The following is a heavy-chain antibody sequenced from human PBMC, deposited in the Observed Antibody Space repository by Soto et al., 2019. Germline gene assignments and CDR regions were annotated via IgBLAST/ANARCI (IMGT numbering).Heavy chain of an antibody. D-gene: IGHD2-2*01. Sequence: PSETLSLTCTVSGGSISSGGYYWSWIRQHPGKGMEWIGYIYYSGSTYYNPSLKSRVTISVDTSKNQFSLKLSSVTAADTAVYYCARYYNSYCISTSCYAGSWFDPWGQGTLVTVSS. CDR1: GGSISSGGYY. V-gene: IGHV4-31*03. CDR2: IYYSGST. CDR3: ARYYNSYCISTSCYAGSWFDP. J-gene: IGHJ5*02.